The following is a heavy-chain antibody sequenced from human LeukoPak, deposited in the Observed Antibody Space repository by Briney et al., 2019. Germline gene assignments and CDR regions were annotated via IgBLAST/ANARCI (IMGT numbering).Heavy chain of an antibody. J-gene: IGHJ6*03. V-gene: IGHV3-23*01. Sequence: PGGSLRLSCAASGFTLSSYAMSWVRQAPGKGLEWVSSISASGGSTNYADSVKGRFTISRDNSKNTLYLQMNSLRAEDTAVHYCAKVMKGSERLTMVRGVIIKTAGLYYMDVWGKGTTVTVSS. CDR2: ISASGGST. CDR3: AKVMKGSERLTMVRGVIIKTAGLYYMDV. CDR1: GFTLSSYA. D-gene: IGHD3-10*01.